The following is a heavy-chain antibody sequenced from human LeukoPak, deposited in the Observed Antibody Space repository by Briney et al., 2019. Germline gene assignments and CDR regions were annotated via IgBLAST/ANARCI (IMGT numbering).Heavy chain of an antibody. V-gene: IGHV1-2*04. D-gene: IGHD3-10*01. J-gene: IGHJ3*02. CDR1: GYTFTGYY. Sequence: ASVKVSCKASGYTFTGYYMHWVRQAPGQGLEWMGWINPNSGGTNYAQKFQGWVTMTRDTSISTAYMELSRLRSDDTAVYYCARDKSRDYYGSGSYETDAFDIWGQGTMVTVSS. CDR3: ARDKSRDYYGSGSYETDAFDI. CDR2: INPNSGGT.